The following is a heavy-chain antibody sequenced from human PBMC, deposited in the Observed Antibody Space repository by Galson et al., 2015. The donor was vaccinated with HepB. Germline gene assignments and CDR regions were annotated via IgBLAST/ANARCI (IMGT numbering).Heavy chain of an antibody. J-gene: IGHJ4*02. CDR1: GYTFSNSA. CDR3: ANASCGVVTNPRGY. Sequence: SVKVSCKASGYTFSNSAIYWLRQAPGQRLEWMGWINVGNTVTKYAQKFQGRVTITRDTSASTAYMELRSLRLEDTAVYYCANASCGVVTNPRGYWGQGTLVTVSS. V-gene: IGHV1-3*01. CDR2: INVGNTVT. D-gene: IGHD3-3*01.